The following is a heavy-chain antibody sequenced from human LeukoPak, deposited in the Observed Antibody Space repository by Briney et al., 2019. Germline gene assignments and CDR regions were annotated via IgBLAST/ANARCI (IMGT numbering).Heavy chain of an antibody. CDR3: ARDGPGTLLWFGELEGYYAMDV. D-gene: IGHD3-10*01. J-gene: IGHJ6*02. Sequence: GASVKVSCKASGYTFTSYGISWVRQAPGQGLEWMGWISAYNGNTNYAQKLQGRVTMTTDTSTSTAYMELRSLRSDDTAVYYCARDGPGTLLWFGELEGYYAMDVWGQGTTVTVSS. V-gene: IGHV1-18*01. CDR1: GYTFTSYG. CDR2: ISAYNGNT.